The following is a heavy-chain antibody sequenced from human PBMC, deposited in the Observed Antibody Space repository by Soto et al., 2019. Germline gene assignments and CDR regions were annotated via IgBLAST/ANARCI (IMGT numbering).Heavy chain of an antibody. D-gene: IGHD6-13*01. V-gene: IGHV4-31*03. Sequence: SETLSLTCTVSGGSISGGGYYWSWIRQHPGKGLEWIGNIYYSGSTYYNPSLKSRVTISVDTSKNQFSLKLGSVTAADTAVYYCARAVAAAAPDYYGMDVWGQGTTVTVSS. CDR1: GGSISGGGYY. CDR3: ARAVAAAAPDYYGMDV. J-gene: IGHJ6*02. CDR2: IYYSGST.